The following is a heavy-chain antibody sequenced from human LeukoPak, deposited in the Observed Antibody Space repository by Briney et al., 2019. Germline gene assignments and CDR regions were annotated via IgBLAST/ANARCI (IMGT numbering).Heavy chain of an antibody. CDR1: GGSISSGGYF. V-gene: IGHV4-31*03. CDR3: ARTVYCTNGVCHNYFDY. CDR2: IYYTGST. J-gene: IGHJ4*02. D-gene: IGHD2-8*01. Sequence: SETLSLTCTVSGGSISSGGYFWTWIRQHPGKGLEWIGHIYYTGSTYYNPSLKSRVTISVDTSKNQFSLKLNSVTAADTAVYYCARTVYCTNGVCHNYFDYWGQGTLVTVSS.